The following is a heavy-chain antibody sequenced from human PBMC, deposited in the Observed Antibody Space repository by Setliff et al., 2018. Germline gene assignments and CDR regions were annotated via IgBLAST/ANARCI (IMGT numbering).Heavy chain of an antibody. J-gene: IGHJ3*02. CDR3: ASAGHSGSWFPFDAFHI. CDR1: GFTFSTHS. CDR2: ISRSSTYI. V-gene: IGHV3-21*01. D-gene: IGHD6-13*01. Sequence: GGSLRLSCAASGFTFSTHSMNWVRQAPGKGLEWVPSISRSSTYIYYADSMKGRFTNSRDNAKNSLYLQMNSLRAEDTAVYYCASAGHSGSWFPFDAFHIWGQGTMVTVSS.